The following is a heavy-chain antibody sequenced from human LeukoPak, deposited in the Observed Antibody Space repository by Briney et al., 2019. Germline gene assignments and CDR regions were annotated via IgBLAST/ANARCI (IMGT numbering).Heavy chain of an antibody. Sequence: GGSLRLSCAASGFTLRSYAMSWVRQAPGKGLEWVSGISGSGVSTYYADSVKGRFTISRDNSKNTLYLQMNSLRAEDTAVYYCAKDYHDSSLDYFDYWGQGSLVSVSS. J-gene: IGHJ4*02. D-gene: IGHD3-22*01. CDR1: GFTLRSYA. CDR2: ISGSGVST. CDR3: AKDYHDSSLDYFDY. V-gene: IGHV3-23*01.